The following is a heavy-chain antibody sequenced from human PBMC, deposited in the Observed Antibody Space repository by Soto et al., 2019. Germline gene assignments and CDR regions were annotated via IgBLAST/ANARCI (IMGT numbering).Heavy chain of an antibody. Sequence: SVNVSFKASGGTFSSYAISWVRQAPGQGLEWMGGIIPIFGTANYAQKFQGRVTITADESTSTAYMELSSLRSEDTAVYYCAREARWELVYGMDVWGQGTTVTVSS. CDR2: IIPIFGTA. CDR3: AREARWELVYGMDV. CDR1: GGTFSSYA. D-gene: IGHD1-26*01. J-gene: IGHJ6*02. V-gene: IGHV1-69*01.